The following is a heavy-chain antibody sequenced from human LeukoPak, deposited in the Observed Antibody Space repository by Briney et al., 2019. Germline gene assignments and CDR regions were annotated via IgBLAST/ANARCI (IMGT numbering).Heavy chain of an antibody. CDR2: ISYDGSNK. CDR3: ASPGSGL. J-gene: IGHJ4*02. V-gene: IGHV3-30*04. CDR1: GFTFSSYA. D-gene: IGHD3-10*01. Sequence: GGSLRLSCAASGFTFSSYAMHWVRQAPGKGLEWVAVISYDGSNKYYADSVKGRFTISRDNSKNTLYLQMNSLRAEDTAVYYCASPGSGLWGQGTLVIVSS.